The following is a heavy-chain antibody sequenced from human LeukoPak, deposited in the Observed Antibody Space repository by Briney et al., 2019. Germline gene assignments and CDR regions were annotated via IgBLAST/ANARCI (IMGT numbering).Heavy chain of an antibody. CDR2: INPSGGTT. D-gene: IGHD3-22*01. J-gene: IGHJ4*02. Sequence: ASVKVSCKASGYTFTSYYIHWVRQAPGQRLEWMGVINPSGGTTRYVQKFQGRITMTRDMSTSTVYMELSSLRSEDTAVYYCARDRLHKYHLPSSGYYGVPDYWGQGTLVAVSS. CDR1: GYTFTSYY. V-gene: IGHV1-46*01. CDR3: ARDRLHKYHLPSSGYYGVPDY.